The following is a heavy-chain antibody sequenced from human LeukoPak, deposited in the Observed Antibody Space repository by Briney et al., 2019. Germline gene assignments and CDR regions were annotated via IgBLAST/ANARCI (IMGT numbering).Heavy chain of an antibody. CDR1: GASISSYY. CDR2: IYNSGTT. CDR3: ARVGGAPLGAFDI. V-gene: IGHV4-59*01. D-gene: IGHD3-16*01. J-gene: IGHJ3*02. Sequence: PSETLSLTCSVSGASISSYYWSWIRQSPGKGLEWIGYIYNSGTTNYNSSLKSRVSISKDVSKNQFSLRVTSVTAADTAVYYCARVGGAPLGAFDIWGQGTVVTVSS.